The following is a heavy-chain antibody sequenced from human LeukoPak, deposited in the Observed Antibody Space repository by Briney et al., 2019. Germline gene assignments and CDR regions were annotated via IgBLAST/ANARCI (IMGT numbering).Heavy chain of an antibody. Sequence: GASVKVSCKASGYTFTSYGISWVRQAPGQGLEWMGWINPNSGGTNYAQKFQGRVTMTRDTSISTAYMELSRLRSDDTAVYYCARWEWELLFFDYWGQGTLVTVSS. CDR3: ARWEWELLFFDY. D-gene: IGHD1-26*01. J-gene: IGHJ4*02. CDR2: INPNSGGT. V-gene: IGHV1-2*02. CDR1: GYTFTSYG.